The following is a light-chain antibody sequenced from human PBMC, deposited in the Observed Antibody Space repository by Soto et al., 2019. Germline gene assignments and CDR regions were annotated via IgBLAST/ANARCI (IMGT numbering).Light chain of an antibody. CDR1: QSISSW. J-gene: IGKJ1*01. Sequence: DIQMTQSPSTLSACVGDRVTITCRASQSISSWLAWYQQKPGKAPKLLIYKASSLESGVPSRFSGSGSGTEFTLTISSLQPDDFATYYCQQYNSYSTFGQGNKGDIK. V-gene: IGKV1-5*03. CDR2: KAS. CDR3: QQYNSYST.